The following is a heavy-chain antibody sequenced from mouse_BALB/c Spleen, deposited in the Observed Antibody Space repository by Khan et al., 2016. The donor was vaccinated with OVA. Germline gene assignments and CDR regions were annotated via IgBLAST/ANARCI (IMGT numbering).Heavy chain of an antibody. J-gene: IGHJ4*01. CDR2: INTYTGKP. D-gene: IGHD2-1*01. Sequence: QIQSVQSGPELKKPGETVRISCKASGYAFTNYGVNWVKQAPGKGLKCMGWINTYTGKPTYPDDFKGRFAFSLETSASTAYLQINNLKNEDTATYCCERSGNSYALDYWGQGTSVTVSS. CDR3: ERSGNSYALDY. CDR1: GYAFTNYG. V-gene: IGHV9-3-1*01.